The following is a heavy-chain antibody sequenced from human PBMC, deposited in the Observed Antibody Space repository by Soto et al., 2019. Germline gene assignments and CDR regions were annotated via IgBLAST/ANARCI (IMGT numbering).Heavy chain of an antibody. J-gene: IGHJ4*02. Sequence: PSDTLSLTCTVSGGSISGYYWSWIRQSPGKGLEWIGYIHYSGSTNYNPSLKSRVTISVDTSKNQLSLKLSSVTAADTAVYYCARGSAAGTKSPFDYWGQGTLVTVSS. D-gene: IGHD6-13*01. CDR1: GGSISGYY. CDR3: ARGSAAGTKSPFDY. CDR2: IHYSGST. V-gene: IGHV4-59*01.